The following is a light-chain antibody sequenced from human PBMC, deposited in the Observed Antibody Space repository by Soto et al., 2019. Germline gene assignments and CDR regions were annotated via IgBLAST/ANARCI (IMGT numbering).Light chain of an antibody. V-gene: IGLV4-69*01. J-gene: IGLJ2*01. CDR2: LNRDGSH. CDR1: SGHSDYA. Sequence: QSVLTQSPSASASLGASVKLTCTLSSGHSDYAIAWHQQQPEKGPRFLMKLNRDGSHSKGDGIPDRFSGSSSGAERYLTISSLQSEDEADCYCQTWGTGIQVFGGGTKVTVL. CDR3: QTWGTGIQV.